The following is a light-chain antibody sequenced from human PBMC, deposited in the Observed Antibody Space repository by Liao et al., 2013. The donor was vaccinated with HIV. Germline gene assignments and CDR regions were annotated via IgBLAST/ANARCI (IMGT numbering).Light chain of an antibody. CDR2: YDS. CDR3: HVWDGTSDHQV. V-gene: IGLV3-21*01. Sequence: SYVLTQPPSVSVAPGKTARITCGGNNIGSKSVHWYQQKPGQAPVLVIYYDSDRPSGIPERFSGSNSGNTATLTISRVEAGDEADYYCHVWDGTSDHQVFGPGTKVTVL. CDR1: NIGSKS. J-gene: IGLJ1*01.